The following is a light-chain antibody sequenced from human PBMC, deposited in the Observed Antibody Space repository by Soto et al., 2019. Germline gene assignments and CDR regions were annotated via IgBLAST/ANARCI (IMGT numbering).Light chain of an antibody. CDR1: QSISTSQ. J-gene: IGKJ4*01. Sequence: EIVLTQSPGTLSLSPGERATLSCRTSQSISTSQLAWYQQKHGQAPRILISYASNRATGIPDRFSGSGSGTDFTLTISRLETEDFAVYFCRQFASSPFGGGNKVEI. V-gene: IGKV3-20*01. CDR2: YAS. CDR3: RQFASSP.